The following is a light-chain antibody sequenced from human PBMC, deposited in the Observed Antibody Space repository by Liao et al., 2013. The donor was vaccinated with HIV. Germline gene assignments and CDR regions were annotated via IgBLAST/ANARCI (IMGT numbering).Light chain of an antibody. CDR1: NIGRKS. CDR2: YDS. Sequence: SYELTQPPSVSVAPGKTARITCGGSNIGRKSVHWYQQKPGQAPVLVIYYDSDRPSGIPERFSGSKSGNTATLTISRVEAGDEADYYCQVWDSSSDQYVFGTGSKVTVL. J-gene: IGLJ1*01. CDR3: QVWDSSSDQYV. V-gene: IGLV3-21*04.